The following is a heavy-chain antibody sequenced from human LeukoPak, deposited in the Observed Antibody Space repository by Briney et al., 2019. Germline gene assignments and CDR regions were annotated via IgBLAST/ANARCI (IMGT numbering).Heavy chain of an antibody. CDR1: GYTFTSYD. CDR3: ARIGVKPGSGSYTRFDY. CDR2: MNPNSGNT. D-gene: IGHD1-26*01. J-gene: IGHJ4*02. V-gene: IGHV1-8*01. Sequence: ASVKVSCKASGYTFTSYDINWVRQATGQGLEWMGWMNPNSGNTGYAQKFQGRVTMTRNTSISTAYMELSSLRSDDTAVYYCARIGVKPGSGSYTRFDYWGQGTLVTVSS.